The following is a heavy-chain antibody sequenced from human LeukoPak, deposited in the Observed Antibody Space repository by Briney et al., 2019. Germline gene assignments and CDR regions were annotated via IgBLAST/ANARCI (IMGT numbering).Heavy chain of an antibody. CDR2: IYSGGST. CDR3: ARDLSGIAVAGGGY. Sequence: GGSLRLSCAASGFTVSSNYKSWVRQAPGKGLEWVSVIYSGGSTYYADSVKGRFTISRDNSKNTLYLQMNSLRAEDTAVYYCARDLSGIAVAGGGYWGQGTLVTVSS. CDR1: GFTVSSNY. J-gene: IGHJ4*02. D-gene: IGHD6-19*01. V-gene: IGHV3-66*01.